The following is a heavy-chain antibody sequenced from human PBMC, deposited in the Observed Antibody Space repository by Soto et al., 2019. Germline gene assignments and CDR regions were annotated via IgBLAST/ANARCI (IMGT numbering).Heavy chain of an antibody. CDR3: ARSRLRRAVGRDFDY. V-gene: IGHV4-31*03. CDR2: IYYSGST. CDR1: GGSISSGGYY. Sequence: QVQLQESVPGLVKPSQTLSLTCTVSGGSISSGGYYWSWIRQHPGKGLEWIGYIYYSGSTYYNPSLKSRVTISVDTSKNQFSLKLSSVTAADTAVYYCARSRLRRAVGRDFDYWGQGTLVTVSS. J-gene: IGHJ4*02. D-gene: IGHD3-10*01.